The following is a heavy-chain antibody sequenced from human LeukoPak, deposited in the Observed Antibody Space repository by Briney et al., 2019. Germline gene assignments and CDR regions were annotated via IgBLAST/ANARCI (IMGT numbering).Heavy chain of an antibody. D-gene: IGHD4-17*01. CDR1: GFAFSSYA. J-gene: IGHJ4*02. Sequence: PGGSLRLSCAASGFAFSSYAMTWVRQAPGKGLEWVSAISGSGGRTHYADSVKGRFTISRDNSKNTLYLQMNSLRAEDTAVYYCAKVSRGEPSGYWGQGTLVTVSS. CDR3: AKVSRGEPSGY. CDR2: ISGSGGRT. V-gene: IGHV3-23*01.